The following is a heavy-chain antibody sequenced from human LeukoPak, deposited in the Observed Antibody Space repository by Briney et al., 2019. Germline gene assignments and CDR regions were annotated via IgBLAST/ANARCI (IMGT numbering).Heavy chain of an antibody. J-gene: IGHJ6*02. Sequence: SETLSLTCAVYGGSFSGYYWSWIRQHPGKGLEWIGYIYYSGSTYYNPSLKSRVTISVDTSKNQFSLKLSSVTAADTAVYYCARELAGRPPTYGMDVWGQGTTVTVSS. CDR2: IYYSGST. CDR1: GGSFSGYY. V-gene: IGHV4-31*11. CDR3: ARELAGRPPTYGMDV.